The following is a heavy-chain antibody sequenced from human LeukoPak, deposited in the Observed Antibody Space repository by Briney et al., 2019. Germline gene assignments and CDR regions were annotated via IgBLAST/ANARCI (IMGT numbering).Heavy chain of an antibody. V-gene: IGHV3-21*01. Sequence: GGSLRLSCAASGFTFSTYTMNWVRQAPGKGLAWVSSISSTSSHISYADSVQGRFTISRDNAKNSLYLQMKSLRDEDTAVYYCARSRGLDVWGQGTTVTVSS. J-gene: IGHJ6*02. CDR2: ISSTSSHI. CDR1: GFTFSTYT. CDR3: ARSRGLDV. D-gene: IGHD1-26*01.